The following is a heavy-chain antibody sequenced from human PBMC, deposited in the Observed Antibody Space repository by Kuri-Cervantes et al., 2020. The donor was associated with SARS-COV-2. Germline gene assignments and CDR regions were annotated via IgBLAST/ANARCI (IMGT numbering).Heavy chain of an antibody. CDR2: IWYDGSNK. CDR1: GGSISSSSYY. Sequence: GGSLRLSCTVSGGSISSSSYYWGWIRQPPGKGLEWVAVIWYDGSNKYYADSVKGRFTISRDNSKNTLYLQMNSLRAEDTAVYYCARVPFFSASRWYFDLWGRGTLVTVSS. D-gene: IGHD2/OR15-2a*01. V-gene: IGHV3-33*08. J-gene: IGHJ2*01. CDR3: ARVPFFSASRWYFDL.